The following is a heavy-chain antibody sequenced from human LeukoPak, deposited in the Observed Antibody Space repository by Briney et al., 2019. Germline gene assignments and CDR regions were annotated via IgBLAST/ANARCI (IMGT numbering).Heavy chain of an antibody. V-gene: IGHV4-4*07. J-gene: IGHJ4*02. CDR3: ARDLGTYDILTGYDY. CDR2: IYTSGST. CDR1: GSSISSYY. D-gene: IGHD3-9*01. Sequence: SETLSLTCTVSGSSISSYYWSWIRQPAGKGLEWIGRIYTSGSTNYNPSLKSRVTMSVDTSKNQFSLKLSSVTAADTAVYYCARDLGTYDILTGYDYWGQGTLVTVSS.